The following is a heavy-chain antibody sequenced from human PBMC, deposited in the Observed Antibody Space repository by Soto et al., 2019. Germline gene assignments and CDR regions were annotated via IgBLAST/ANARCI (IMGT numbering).Heavy chain of an antibody. CDR3: ARGLKIRHDAFDL. V-gene: IGHV3-53*01. D-gene: IGHD3-22*01. CDR1: GFTVSNNY. CDR2: IYSDGST. Sequence: GGSLRLSCAPSGFTVSNNYMNWVRQAPGKGLEWVSIIYSDGSTYYADYVKGRFAISRDNSKNTLYLQMDSLRAEDTAVYFCARGLKIRHDAFDLWGPGTMVTVSS. J-gene: IGHJ3*01.